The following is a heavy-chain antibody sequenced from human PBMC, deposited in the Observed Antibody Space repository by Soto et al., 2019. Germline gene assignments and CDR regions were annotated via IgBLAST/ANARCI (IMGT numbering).Heavy chain of an antibody. D-gene: IGHD3-10*01. CDR2: INPSGGST. CDR3: ARSGFVSSPFGI. V-gene: IGHV1-46*01. CDR1: GYIFTNYY. Sequence: QVQLVQSGAEVKKPGASVKVSCKASGYIFTNYYIHWVRQAPGQGLEWMGIINPSGGSTRYAQKXXGXXTMASDTSTRTVYMELTSLRSEDTAFYYCARSGFVSSPFGIWGRGTMVTVSS. J-gene: IGHJ3*02.